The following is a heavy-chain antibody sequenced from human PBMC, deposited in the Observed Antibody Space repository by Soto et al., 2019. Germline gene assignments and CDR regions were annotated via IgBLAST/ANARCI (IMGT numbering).Heavy chain of an antibody. V-gene: IGHV4-39*02. D-gene: IGHD2-2*01. Sequence: SETLSLTCSVSGGSISYNSYYWGWIRQPPGKGLEWIGGIFYTGTTYYSPSLKDRVTISMDTSKNSFSVNLTSVTAADTAVYFCARLVVVAPVANVWGQGTLVTVSS. CDR3: ARLVVVAPVANV. CDR1: GGSISYNSYY. J-gene: IGHJ4*02. CDR2: IFYTGTT.